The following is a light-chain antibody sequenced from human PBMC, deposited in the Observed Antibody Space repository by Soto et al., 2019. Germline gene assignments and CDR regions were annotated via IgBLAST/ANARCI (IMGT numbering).Light chain of an antibody. CDR3: EQYYTYPKT. J-gene: IGKJ1*01. CDR2: KAS. CDR1: ESIRSW. V-gene: IGKV1-5*03. Sequence: DIQMTQSPSTLSASVGDRVTITCRASESIRSWLAWHQQKPGKAPKVLIYKASSLESGVPSRFSGSGSGTEFTLSISSLQPDDFATYYCEQYYTYPKTFGQGTKVDIK.